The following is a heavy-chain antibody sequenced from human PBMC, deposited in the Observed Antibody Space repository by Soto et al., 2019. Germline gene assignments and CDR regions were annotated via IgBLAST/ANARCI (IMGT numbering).Heavy chain of an antibody. CDR1: GGSISGYY. CDR2: IYYSGST. J-gene: IGHJ6*02. V-gene: IGHV4-59*01. CDR3: ARGPSPRAAEIYYYGMDV. Sequence: SETLSLTCTVSGGSISGYYWSWIRQPPGKGLEWIGYIYYSGSTNYNPSLKSRVTISVDTSKNQFSLKLSSVTAADAAVYYCARGPSPRAAEIYYYGMDVWGQGTTVTVSS.